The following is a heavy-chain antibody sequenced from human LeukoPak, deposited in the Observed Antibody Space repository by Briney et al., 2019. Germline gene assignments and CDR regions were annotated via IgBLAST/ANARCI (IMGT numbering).Heavy chain of an antibody. CDR1: GYTFTSYG. CDR2: ISAYKGNT. D-gene: IGHD1-26*01. Sequence: ASVEVSCKASGYTFTSYGISGVRRAPGQGLEWMGWISAYKGNTNYAQNLQGRVTMTTDTSASTAYIELRSLRTDDTAEYYGERVNPYSGSYLDDYWGQGTLVTVSS. J-gene: IGHJ4*02. CDR3: ERVNPYSGSYLDDY. V-gene: IGHV1-18*01.